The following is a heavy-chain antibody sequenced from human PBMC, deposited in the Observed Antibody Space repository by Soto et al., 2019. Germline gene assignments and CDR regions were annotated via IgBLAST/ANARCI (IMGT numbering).Heavy chain of an antibody. CDR2: IYYSGST. CDR1: GGSISSGGYY. Sequence: QVQLQESGPGLVKPSQTLSLTCTVSGGSISSGGYYWSWIRQHPGKGLEWIGYIYYSGSTYYNPSLTSRVTISVDTSKNQFSLKLGSVTAADTAVYYCARRGGAGGAVNSFDYWGQGTLVTVSS. D-gene: IGHD4-17*01. CDR3: ARRGGAGGAVNSFDY. J-gene: IGHJ4*02. V-gene: IGHV4-31*03.